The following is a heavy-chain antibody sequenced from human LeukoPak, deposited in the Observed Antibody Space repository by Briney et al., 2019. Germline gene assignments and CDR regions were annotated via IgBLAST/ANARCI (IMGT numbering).Heavy chain of an antibody. J-gene: IGHJ4*02. V-gene: IGHV4-34*01. CDR3: ARAWALRDYNY. CDR1: GGSFSGYY. Sequence: SETLSLTCAVYGGSFSGYYWSWIRQPPGKGLEWIGEINHSGSTNYNPSLKSRVTISVDTSKNQFSLKLSSVTAADTAVYYCARAWALRDYNYWGQGTLVTVSS. CDR2: INHSGST. D-gene: IGHD4-11*01.